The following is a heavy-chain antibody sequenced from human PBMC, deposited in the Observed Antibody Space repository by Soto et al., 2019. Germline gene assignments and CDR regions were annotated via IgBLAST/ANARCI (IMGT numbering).Heavy chain of an antibody. D-gene: IGHD5-12*01. J-gene: IGHJ6*03. CDR3: ARWVDANYYYYYYMDV. CDR1: GYTFTSYG. Sequence: ASVKVSCKASGYTFTSYGISWVRQAPGQGLEWMGWISAYNGNTNYAQKLQGRVTMTTDTSTSTAYMELRSLRSDDTAVYYCARWVDANYYYYYYMDVWGKGTTVTVSS. V-gene: IGHV1-18*01. CDR2: ISAYNGNT.